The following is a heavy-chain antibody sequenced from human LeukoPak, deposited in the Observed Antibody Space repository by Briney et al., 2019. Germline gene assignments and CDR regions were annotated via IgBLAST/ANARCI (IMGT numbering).Heavy chain of an antibody. CDR2: IYPGDSDT. CDR1: GYSFTSYW. V-gene: IGHV5-51*01. CDR3: ARQTYDYYGSGSHDY. D-gene: IGHD3-10*01. J-gene: IGHJ4*02. Sequence: GESLKISCKGSGYSFTSYWIGWVRQMPGKGLEWMGIIYPGDSDTRYSPSFQDQVTISADKSISTAYLQWSSLKASDTAMYYCARQTYDYYGSGSHDYWGQGTLVTVSS.